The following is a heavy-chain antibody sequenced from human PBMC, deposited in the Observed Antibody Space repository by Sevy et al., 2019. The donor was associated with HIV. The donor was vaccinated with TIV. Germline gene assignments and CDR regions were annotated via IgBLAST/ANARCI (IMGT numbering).Heavy chain of an antibody. CDR2: IYYSGST. J-gene: IGHJ6*02. D-gene: IGHD3-10*01. Sequence: SETLSLTCTVSGGSISSYYWSWIRQPPGKGLEWIGYIYYSGSTNYNPSLKSRVTISVDTSKNQFSLKLSSVTAADTAVHYCAREGYGSGSYYSFPYYYGMDVWGQGTTVTVSS. CDR3: AREGYGSGSYYSFPYYYGMDV. V-gene: IGHV4-59*13. CDR1: GGSISSYY.